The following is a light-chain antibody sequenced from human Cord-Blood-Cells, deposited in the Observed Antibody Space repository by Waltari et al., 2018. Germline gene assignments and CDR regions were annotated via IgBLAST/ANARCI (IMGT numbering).Light chain of an antibody. J-gene: IGLJ3*02. Sequence: QSALTQPASVSGSPGQSITISCTGTSSDVWGYNLVPWYQQHPGKAPKLMIYEGSKRPSGVSNRFSGSKSGNTASLTISGLQAEDEADYYCCSYAGSSTLVFGGGTKLTVL. CDR3: CSYAGSSTLV. V-gene: IGLV2-23*01. CDR1: SSDVWGYNL. CDR2: EGS.